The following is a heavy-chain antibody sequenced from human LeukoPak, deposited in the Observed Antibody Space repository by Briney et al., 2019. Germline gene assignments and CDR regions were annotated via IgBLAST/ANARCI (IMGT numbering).Heavy chain of an antibody. CDR1: GGSISSSSYF. CDR2: IHYSGST. CDR3: ARSSDFFPFDQ. J-gene: IGHJ4*02. Sequence: SETLSLTCTASGGSISSSSYFWGWIRQPPGKGLEWIGTIHYSGSTYYNPSLKRRVTISVDTSKNQFSLRLTSVTAADTAVFYCARSSDFFPFDQWGQGTLVAVSS. V-gene: IGHV4-39*01. D-gene: IGHD3/OR15-3a*01.